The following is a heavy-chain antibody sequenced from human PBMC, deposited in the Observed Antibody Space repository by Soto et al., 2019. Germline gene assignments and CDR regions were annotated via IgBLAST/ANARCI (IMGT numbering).Heavy chain of an antibody. CDR3: ATMKKPRGYYYGLNV. V-gene: IGHV4-4*02. CDR1: GDSVRSSNW. CDR2: IYHLGGT. Sequence: SETLSLTCAVSGDSVRSSNWWTWVRQSPGKGLEWIGEIYHLGGTNYNPSLKSRVAISVDMAKNQVSLKLSSVTAADTAVYYCATMKKPRGYYYGLNVWGQGTTVTVSS. J-gene: IGHJ6*02.